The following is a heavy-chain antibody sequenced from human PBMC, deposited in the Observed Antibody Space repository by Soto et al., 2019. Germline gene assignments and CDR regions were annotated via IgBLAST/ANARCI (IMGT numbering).Heavy chain of an antibody. Sequence: SVKVSCKASGGTFSSYAISWVRQAPGQGLEWMGGIIPIFGTANYAQKFQGRVTITADESMSTAYMELSSLRSEDTAVYYCARENGDSSGYRNNWFDPWGQGTLVTVSS. V-gene: IGHV1-69*13. D-gene: IGHD3-22*01. CDR3: ARENGDSSGYRNNWFDP. CDR1: GGTFSSYA. J-gene: IGHJ5*02. CDR2: IIPIFGTA.